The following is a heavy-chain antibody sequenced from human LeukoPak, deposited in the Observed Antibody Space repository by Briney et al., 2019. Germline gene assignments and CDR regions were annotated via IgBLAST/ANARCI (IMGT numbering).Heavy chain of an antibody. CDR3: ARGMAGEGGYPLDY. D-gene: IGHD3-16*01. V-gene: IGHV3-23*01. Sequence: GGSLRLSCAASGFTFSSYWMSWVRQAPGKGLDWVSVITASGRTTYYADSIRGRFSVSRDNSKNTVYVQMKNLRAEDTATYYCARGMAGEGGYPLDYWGQGTLVTVSS. J-gene: IGHJ4*02. CDR2: ITASGRTT. CDR1: GFTFSSYW.